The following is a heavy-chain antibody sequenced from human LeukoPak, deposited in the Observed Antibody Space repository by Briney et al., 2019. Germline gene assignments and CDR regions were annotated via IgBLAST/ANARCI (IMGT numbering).Heavy chain of an antibody. CDR1: GFSFSTSGEG. Sequence: SGPTLVNPTETLTLTCNLSGFSFSTSGEGVGWIRQPPGKALEWLAVIYWNDAKRYSPSLTNRLTVTKDTSKSQVVLTMTNVDPVDTATYFCVCRLGGHRFDYWSQGTLVTVSS. D-gene: IGHD2-15*01. V-gene: IGHV2-5*01. CDR3: VCRLGGHRFDY. J-gene: IGHJ4*02. CDR2: IYWNDAK.